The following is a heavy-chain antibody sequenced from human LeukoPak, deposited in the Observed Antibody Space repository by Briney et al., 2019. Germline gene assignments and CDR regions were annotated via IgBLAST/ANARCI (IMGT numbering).Heavy chain of an antibody. J-gene: IGHJ4*02. CDR3: ARGKRTSGWSQYYFDY. D-gene: IGHD6-19*01. V-gene: IGHV3-30*07. CDR1: GFTFSSYA. CDR2: ISYDGSNK. Sequence: GRSLRLSCAASGFTFSSYAMHWVRQAPGKGLEWVAVISYDGSNKYYADSVKGRFTISRDNAKNSLSLQMNSLRAEDTALYYCARGKRTSGWSQYYFDYWGQGSLVTVSS.